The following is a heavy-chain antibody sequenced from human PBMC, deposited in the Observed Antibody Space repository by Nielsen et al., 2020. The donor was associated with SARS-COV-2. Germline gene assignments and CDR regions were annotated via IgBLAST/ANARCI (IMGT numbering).Heavy chain of an antibody. CDR1: GGSISSSSYY. CDR2: IYYSGST. J-gene: IGHJ6*02. CDR3: ASCPNDYYYYGMDV. V-gene: IGHV4-39*01. Sequence: SETLSLTCTVSGGSISSSSYYWGWIRQPPGKGLEWIGSIYYSGSTYYNPSLKSRVTISVDTSKNQFSLKLSSVTAADTAVYYCASCPNDYYYYGMDVWGQGTTVTVSS.